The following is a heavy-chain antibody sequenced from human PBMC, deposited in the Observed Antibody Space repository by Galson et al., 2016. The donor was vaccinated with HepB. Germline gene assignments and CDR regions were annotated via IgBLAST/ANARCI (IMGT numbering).Heavy chain of an antibody. J-gene: IGHJ4*02. D-gene: IGHD3-16*01. Sequence: SLRLSCAGSGFTFSNYGMHWVRQAPGKGLEWVSNIWFDGRNKYYGDSVKGRFTISGDNAKNTLYLQMNILRAGDTAVYYCARDDHYGVYFDHWGLGTLVTVSS. CDR3: ARDDHYGVYFDH. CDR1: GFTFSNYG. V-gene: IGHV3-33*01. CDR2: IWFDGRNK.